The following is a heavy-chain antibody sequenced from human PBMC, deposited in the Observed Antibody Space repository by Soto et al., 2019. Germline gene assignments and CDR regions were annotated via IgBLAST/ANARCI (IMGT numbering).Heavy chain of an antibody. CDR1: GYTCKNYA. V-gene: IGHV1-3*01. CDR2: INGGNGDT. Sequence: QVQVVQSGAEVKKPGASVKVSCKASGYTCKNYAMQWVRQAPGQRLEWMGWINGGNGDTKYSQRFQGRVTIIRDICASTAYMDLSSLTSADRAVYYCPRAPARRDYGDGEDDAFDIWGQGTIVTVSS. D-gene: IGHD4-17*01. J-gene: IGHJ3*02. CDR3: PRAPARRDYGDGEDDAFDI.